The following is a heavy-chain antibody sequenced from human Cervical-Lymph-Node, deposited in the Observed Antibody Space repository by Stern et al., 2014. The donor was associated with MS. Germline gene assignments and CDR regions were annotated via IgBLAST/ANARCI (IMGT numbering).Heavy chain of an antibody. CDR3: TNFDLHY. J-gene: IGHJ4*02. V-gene: IGHV2-5*02. Sequence: ESGPTLVKPTQTLTLTCTFSGFSLTTSGAGVGWIRQPPGKALEWLAFIYWDDDKVYSPSLKTRLTITKDTSKNQVVLTVTNMDPVDTATYYCTNFDLHYWGQGTLVTVSS. CDR2: IYWDDDK. CDR1: GFSLTTSGAG. D-gene: IGHD3-9*01.